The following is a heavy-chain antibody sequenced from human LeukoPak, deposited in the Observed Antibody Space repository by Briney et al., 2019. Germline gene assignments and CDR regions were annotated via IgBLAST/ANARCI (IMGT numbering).Heavy chain of an antibody. J-gene: IGHJ4*02. CDR1: GYTFTGYY. CDR2: INPNSGGT. D-gene: IGHD3-22*01. CDR3: ARDLSGYYPYWYFDY. V-gene: IGHV1-2*02. Sequence: ASVKVSCKASGYTFTGYYMHWVRQAPGQGLEWMGWINPNSGGTNYAQNFQGRVTMTRDKSISTAYLELSRLRSDDTAVYYCARDLSGYYPYWYFDYWGQGTLVTVSS.